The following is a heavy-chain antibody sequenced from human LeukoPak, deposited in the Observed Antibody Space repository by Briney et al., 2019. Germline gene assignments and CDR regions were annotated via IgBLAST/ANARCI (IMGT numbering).Heavy chain of an antibody. D-gene: IGHD1-1*01. CDR2: ISGSGGST. Sequence: GGSLRLSCAASGFTFSSYAMSCVRQAPGRGLEWVSAISGSGGSTYYADSVKGRFTISRDNSKNTMYLQMNSLRAEDTAVYYCAKRGQRWFDPWGQGTLVTVSS. CDR3: AKRGQRWFDP. V-gene: IGHV3-23*01. J-gene: IGHJ5*02. CDR1: GFTFSSYA.